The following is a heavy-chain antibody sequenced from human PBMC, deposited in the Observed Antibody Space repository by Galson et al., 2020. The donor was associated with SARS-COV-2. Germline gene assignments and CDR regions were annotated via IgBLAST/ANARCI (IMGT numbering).Heavy chain of an antibody. V-gene: IGHV4-34*01. CDR2: INLSGSA. D-gene: IGHD3-9*01. J-gene: IGHJ6*02. Sequence: SQASETLSLTCSVSGGSFSGHYCSWIRQTPGKGLEWLGEINLSGSANYNPSLRSRVTISVDMFNKQFSLRLRSVTAADTAVYYCARSWYGGILTTYDIGPRPYGMDVWGQGTTVIVSS. CDR1: GGSFSGHY. CDR3: ARSWYGGILTTYDIGPRPYGMDV.